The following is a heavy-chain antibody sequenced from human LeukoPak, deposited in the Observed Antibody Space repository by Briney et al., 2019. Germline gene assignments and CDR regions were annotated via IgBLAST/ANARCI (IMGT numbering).Heavy chain of an antibody. J-gene: IGHJ6*02. D-gene: IGHD6-19*01. CDR2: TRYDGGNE. Sequence: GGSLRLSCAASGLPFSTYGMHWVRQAPGKGLEWVAYTRYDGGNEYYTDSVEGRFTISRDNSKNTLYLQMNSLRAEDTAVYYCAKDVDILYSSGWYRGHYYGMDVWGQGTTVTVSS. CDR1: GLPFSTYG. V-gene: IGHV3-30*02. CDR3: AKDVDILYSSGWYRGHYYGMDV.